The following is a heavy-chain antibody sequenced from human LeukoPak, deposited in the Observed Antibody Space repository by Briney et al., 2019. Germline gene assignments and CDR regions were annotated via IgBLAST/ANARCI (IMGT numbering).Heavy chain of an antibody. J-gene: IGHJ4*02. Sequence: ASVKVSCKASGFTFTDFYMHWVRQAPAQGLEWMGWIDPNSGGTNYEQQFQGRVTMIRDTTISTAYMELSRLRSDDTAVYYCARGVYVVRELFEYRGQGSLVTVSS. CDR1: GFTFTDFY. V-gene: IGHV1-2*02. CDR2: IDPNSGGT. D-gene: IGHD3-10*01. CDR3: ARGVYVVRELFEY.